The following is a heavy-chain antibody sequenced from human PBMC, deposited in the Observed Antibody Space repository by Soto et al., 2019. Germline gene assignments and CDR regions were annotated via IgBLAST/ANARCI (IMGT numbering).Heavy chain of an antibody. D-gene: IGHD5-12*01. J-gene: IGHJ3*02. V-gene: IGHV3-23*01. CDR1: GFTFSSYA. CDR2: ISGSGGST. Sequence: GGSLRLSCAASGFTFSSYAMSWVRQAPGKGLEWVSAISGSGGSTYYADSVKGRFTISRDNSKNTLYLQMNSLRAEDTAVYYCAQVQSKDGYKGAFQIWGQATMVTVSS. CDR3: AQVQSKDGYKGAFQI.